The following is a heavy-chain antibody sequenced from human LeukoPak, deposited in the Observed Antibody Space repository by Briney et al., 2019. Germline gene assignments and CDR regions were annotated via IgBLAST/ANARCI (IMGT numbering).Heavy chain of an antibody. Sequence: ASVKVSCKASGYTLTSYYMHWVRQAPGQGLEWMGIINPSGGSTTYAQKFQGRVTMTRDTSTSTVYMALSRLTPEDTAVYYCARAGYWAASGYATTWGQGTLVTVSS. J-gene: IGHJ5*02. CDR3: ARAGYWAASGYATT. CDR2: INPSGGST. D-gene: IGHD6-13*01. CDR1: GYTLTSYY. V-gene: IGHV1-46*03.